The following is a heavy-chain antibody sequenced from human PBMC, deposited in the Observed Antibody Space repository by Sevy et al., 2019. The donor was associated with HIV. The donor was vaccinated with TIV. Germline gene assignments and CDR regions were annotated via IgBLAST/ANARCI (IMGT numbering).Heavy chain of an antibody. J-gene: IGHJ4*02. D-gene: IGHD3-10*01. CDR3: ARLFYGSADY. CDR1: GFTFSSHW. V-gene: IGHV3-7*01. Sequence: GGSLRLSCAASGFTFSSHWMSWVRQAPGKGLEWLATINLDGSETFYVDSVKGRFTISRHNPRKSVYLQMTSLSAEDTAVYYCARLFYGSADYWGQGTLVTVSS. CDR2: INLDGSET.